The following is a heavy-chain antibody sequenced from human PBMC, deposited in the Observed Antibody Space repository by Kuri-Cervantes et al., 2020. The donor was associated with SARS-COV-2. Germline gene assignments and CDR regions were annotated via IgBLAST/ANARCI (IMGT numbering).Heavy chain of an antibody. V-gene: IGHV3-74*01. Sequence: GESLKISCAASGFTFSGHWIHWVRQAPGKGLVRVSRINSDGSSTSYADSVKGRFTISRDNAKNTLYLQMNSLRAEDTAVYYCVRDGDHWNFDYWGQGTLVTVSS. CDR2: INSDGSST. J-gene: IGHJ4*02. D-gene: IGHD1-1*01. CDR1: GFTFSGHW. CDR3: VRDGDHWNFDY.